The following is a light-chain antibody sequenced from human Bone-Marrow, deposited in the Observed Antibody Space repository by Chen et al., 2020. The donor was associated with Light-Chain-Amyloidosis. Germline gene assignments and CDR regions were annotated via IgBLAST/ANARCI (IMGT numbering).Light chain of an antibody. CDR3: QSADSSDTYVI. J-gene: IGLJ2*01. CDR2: KDS. CDR1: TLPMQY. V-gene: IGLV3-25*03. Sequence: SLHLTHPPAVSVSPAQTARIPCSGDTLPMQYTYWYQRKPGQAPQLVIYKDSQRPSGIPERFSGSSSGTIVTLTISGVQAEDEADYYCQSADSSDTYVIFGGGTKLTVL.